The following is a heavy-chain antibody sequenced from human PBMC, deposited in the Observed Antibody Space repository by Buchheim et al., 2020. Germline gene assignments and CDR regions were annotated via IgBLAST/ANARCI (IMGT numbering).Heavy chain of an antibody. D-gene: IGHD6-13*01. V-gene: IGHV1-69*02. CDR1: GGTFSSYP. Sequence: QVQLVQSGAEVKKPGSSVKVSCKASGGTFSSYPISWVRQAPGQGLEWMGRIIPILGIANYAQKFQGRVTITADKSTSTDYMELSSLRSEDTAGYYCALSGSGYSSRGGLDYWGQGTL. CDR3: ALSGSGYSSRGGLDY. CDR2: IIPILGIA. J-gene: IGHJ4*02.